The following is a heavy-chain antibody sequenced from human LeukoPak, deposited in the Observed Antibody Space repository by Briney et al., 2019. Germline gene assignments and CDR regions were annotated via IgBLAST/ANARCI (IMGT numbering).Heavy chain of an antibody. CDR3: ATGTHYDLLPF. Sequence: ASVKVSCKVSGYSITVLSTHWVRQAPGKGLEWMGGFDPGSGEIIYEQKFQDRVTMTEDTSTDTAYMELNSLRSEDTALYYCATGTHYDLLPFWGQGTLVTVSS. D-gene: IGHD3-9*01. V-gene: IGHV1-24*01. CDR1: GYSITVLS. J-gene: IGHJ4*02. CDR2: FDPGSGEI.